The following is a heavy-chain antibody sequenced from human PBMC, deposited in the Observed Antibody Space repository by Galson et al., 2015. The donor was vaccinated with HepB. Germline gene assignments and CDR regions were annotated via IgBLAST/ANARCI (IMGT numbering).Heavy chain of an antibody. CDR3: ARGRGLVTSYYFDY. Sequence: ETLSLTCAVYGGSFSGYYWSWIRQPPGKGLEWIGEINHSGSTNYNPSLKSRVTISVDTSKNQFSLKLSSVTAADTTVYYCARGRGLVTSYYFDYWGQGTLVTVSS. D-gene: IGHD3/OR15-3a*01. V-gene: IGHV4-34*01. J-gene: IGHJ4*02. CDR1: GGSFSGYY. CDR2: INHSGST.